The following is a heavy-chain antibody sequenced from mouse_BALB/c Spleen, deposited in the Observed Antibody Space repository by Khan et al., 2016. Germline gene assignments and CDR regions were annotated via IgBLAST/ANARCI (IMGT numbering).Heavy chain of an antibody. J-gene: IGHJ1*01. CDR2: ISYSGST. CDR1: GYSITSDYA. V-gene: IGHV3-2*02. D-gene: IGHD2-2*01. Sequence: VQLKQSGPGLVKPSQSLSLTCTVTGYSITSDYAWNWIRQFPGNKLEWMGYISYSGSTSYNPSLKSRISITRDTSKNQFFLQLNSVTTEDTATYYCARNGYDDWYFDVWGAGTTVTVSS. CDR3: ARNGYDDWYFDV.